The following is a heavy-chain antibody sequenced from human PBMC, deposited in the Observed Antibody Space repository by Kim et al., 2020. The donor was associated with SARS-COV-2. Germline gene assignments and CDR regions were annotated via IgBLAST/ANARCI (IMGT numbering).Heavy chain of an antibody. CDR2: IIPIFGTA. CDR3: ARGEEAVAPYYYYGMDV. V-gene: IGHV1-69*13. J-gene: IGHJ6*02. CDR1: GGTFSSYA. D-gene: IGHD6-19*01. Sequence: SVKVSCKASGGTFSSYAISWVRQAPGQGLEWMGGIIPIFGTANYAQKFQGRVTITADESTSTAYMELSSLRSEDTAVYYCARGEEAVAPYYYYGMDVWGQGTTVTVSS.